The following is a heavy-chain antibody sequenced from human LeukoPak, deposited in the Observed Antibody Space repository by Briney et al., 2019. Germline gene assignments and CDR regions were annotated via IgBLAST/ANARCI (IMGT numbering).Heavy chain of an antibody. V-gene: IGHV3-23*01. Sequence: GGSLRLSCAASGFTFSSYGMSWVRQAPGKGLEWVSAISTGGGSTYYADSVKGRFTISRDNSKNTLYLQMNSLRAEDTALYYCAKDRGTTFYYYYYMDVWGKGTTVTVSS. J-gene: IGHJ6*03. CDR2: ISTGGGST. CDR3: AKDRGTTFYYYYYMDV. CDR1: GFTFSSYG. D-gene: IGHD1-7*01.